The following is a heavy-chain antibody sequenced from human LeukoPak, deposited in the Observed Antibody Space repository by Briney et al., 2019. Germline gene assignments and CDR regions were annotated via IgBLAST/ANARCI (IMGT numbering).Heavy chain of an antibody. CDR2: IYYSGST. J-gene: IGHJ4*02. CDR3: ARGYRTYRGPYFDY. Sequence: SETLSLTCTVSGYSISSGYYWGWIRQPPGKGLEWIGYIYYSGSTNYNPSLKSRVTISVDTSKNQFSLKLSSVTAADTAVYCCARGYRTYRGPYFDYWGQGTLVTVSS. V-gene: IGHV4-61*01. CDR1: GYSISSGYY. D-gene: IGHD3-10*01.